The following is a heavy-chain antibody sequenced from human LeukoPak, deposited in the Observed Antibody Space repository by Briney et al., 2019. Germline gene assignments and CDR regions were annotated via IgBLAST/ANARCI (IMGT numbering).Heavy chain of an antibody. Sequence: GRSLRLSCAASGFTFSNYGMHWVRQAPGKGLEWVAVISYDGRNKYYADSVKGRFTISRDNSKNTLHLQMNSLRAEDTAAYYCAKDRVQYSSSWYYFDYWGQGTLVTVSS. CDR2: ISYDGRNK. CDR3: AKDRVQYSSSWYYFDY. D-gene: IGHD6-13*01. J-gene: IGHJ4*02. CDR1: GFTFSNYG. V-gene: IGHV3-30*18.